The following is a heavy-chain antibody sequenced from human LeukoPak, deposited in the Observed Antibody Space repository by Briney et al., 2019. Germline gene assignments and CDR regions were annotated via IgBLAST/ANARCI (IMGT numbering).Heavy chain of an antibody. J-gene: IGHJ5*02. V-gene: IGHV4-34*01. CDR2: INHSGST. D-gene: IGHD3-9*01. CDR3: AGTYYDILTGYSAPIS. Sequence: PSETLSLTCAVYGGSFSGYYWSWIRQPPGKGLEWIGEINHSGSTNYNPSLKSRVTISVDTSKNQFSLKLSSVTAADTAVYYCAGTYYDILTGYSAPISWGQGTLVTVSS. CDR1: GGSFSGYY.